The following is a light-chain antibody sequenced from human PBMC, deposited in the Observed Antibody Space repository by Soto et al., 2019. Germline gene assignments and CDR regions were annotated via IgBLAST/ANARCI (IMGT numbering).Light chain of an antibody. J-gene: IGLJ3*02. V-gene: IGLV1-44*01. CDR2: SDD. CDR1: NSNIGRYS. Sequence: SVLTQPPSRSGTHGERRTISCYGSNSNIGRYSVNWYQHFPGTAPKILIYSDDERPSGVPDRFSGSKSGTSASLAISGLQSEDEAEYYCAAWDDNLHGPLFGGATSCPS. CDR3: AAWDDNLHGPL.